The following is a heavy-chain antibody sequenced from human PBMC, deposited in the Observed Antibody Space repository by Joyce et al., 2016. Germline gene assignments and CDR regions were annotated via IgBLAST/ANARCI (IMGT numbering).Heavy chain of an antibody. CDR1: GYTFTGYY. V-gene: IGHV1-2*02. D-gene: IGHD1-26*01. CDR3: AREIGGSYSTRYHYYGMDV. CDR2: INLKSGGT. Sequence: QVQLVQSGAEVKKPGASLKVSCKASGYTFTGYYMHWVRQAPGQGREWMGWINLKSGGTNYAQKFKGRVTMTRDTSSNTAFMGLSSLRSDDTAVYYCAREIGGSYSTRYHYYGMDVWGQGTTVTVSS. J-gene: IGHJ6*02.